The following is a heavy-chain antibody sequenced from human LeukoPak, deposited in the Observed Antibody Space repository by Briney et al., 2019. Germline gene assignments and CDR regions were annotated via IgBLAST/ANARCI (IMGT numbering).Heavy chain of an antibody. CDR2: IWYDGSNK. Sequence: PGRSLRLSCAASGFTFSSYGMHWVRQAPGKGLEWVAVIWYDGSNKYYADSVKGRFTISRDNSKNTLYLQMNSLRAEDTAVYYCARETSRIVVVVAALDYWGQGTLVTVSS. J-gene: IGHJ4*02. V-gene: IGHV3-33*01. CDR3: ARETSRIVVVVAALDY. CDR1: GFTFSSYG. D-gene: IGHD2-15*01.